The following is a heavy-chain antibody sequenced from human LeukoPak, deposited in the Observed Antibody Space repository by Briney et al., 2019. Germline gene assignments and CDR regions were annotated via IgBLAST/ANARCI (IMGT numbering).Heavy chain of an antibody. V-gene: IGHV1-2*02. J-gene: IGHJ5*02. CDR1: GYTFTGYY. CDR3: ARESPDIVVVVTAALRRSWFDP. D-gene: IGHD2-15*01. Sequence: ASVKVSCKASGYTFTGYYIHWVRQAPGQGFEWMGWINPDNGGTNYAQKFQGRATVTRDTSISTAYMELTRLKSDDTAVYYCARESPDIVVVVTAALRRSWFDPWGQGTLVTVSS. CDR2: INPDNGGT.